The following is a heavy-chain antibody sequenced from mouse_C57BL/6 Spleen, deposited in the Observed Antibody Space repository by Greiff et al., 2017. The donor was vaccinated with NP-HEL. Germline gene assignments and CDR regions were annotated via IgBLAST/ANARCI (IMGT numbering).Heavy chain of an antibody. J-gene: IGHJ4*01. Sequence: EVQLQQSGGGLVKPGGSLKLSCAASGFTFSDYGMHWVRQAPEKGLEWVAYISSGSSTIYYADTVKGRFTVSRDNAKNTLFLQMTSLRSEDTAMYYCAIPHYYAMDYWGQGTSVTVSS. CDR3: AIPHYYAMDY. CDR2: ISSGSSTI. CDR1: GFTFSDYG. V-gene: IGHV5-17*01.